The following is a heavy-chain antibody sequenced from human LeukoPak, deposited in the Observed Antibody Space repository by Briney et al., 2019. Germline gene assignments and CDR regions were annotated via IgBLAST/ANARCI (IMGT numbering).Heavy chain of an antibody. J-gene: IGHJ4*02. CDR1: GFTFSSYA. CDR3: ARADDY. CDR2: ISYDGSNK. Sequence: AGGSLRLSCAASGFTFSSYAMHWVRQAPGKGLEWVAVISYDGSNKYYADSVKGRFTISRDNSKNTLYLQMNSLRAEDTAVYYCARADDYWGQGTLVTVSS. V-gene: IGHV3-30*04.